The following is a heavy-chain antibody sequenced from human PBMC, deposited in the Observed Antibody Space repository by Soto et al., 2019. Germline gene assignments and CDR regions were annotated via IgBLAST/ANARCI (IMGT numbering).Heavy chain of an antibody. D-gene: IGHD2-21*02. CDR3: VHSRCRGNCLQTYSSHKYYGMDI. Sequence: QITLKETGPTLVKPTQTLTLPCPFSGFSLSTGGMGVGCIRQPPGKALEWLALIYWDGDRRYRPSLMSRLTIAKDPAKNQVVLTSTIRDRVDTATYYLVHSRCRGNCLQTYSSHKYYGMDIWGEGSQGTVSS. CDR2: IYWDGDR. CDR1: GFSLSTGGMG. J-gene: IGHJ6*04. V-gene: IGHV2-5*02.